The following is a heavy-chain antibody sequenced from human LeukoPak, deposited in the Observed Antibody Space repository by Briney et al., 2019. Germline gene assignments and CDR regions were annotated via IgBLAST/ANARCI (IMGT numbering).Heavy chain of an antibody. J-gene: IGHJ4*02. CDR1: RFTFSSYV. CDR2: ISGSDDKT. CDR3: AKWQYGVGFDS. D-gene: IGHD3-10*01. Sequence: PGGSLRLSCAASRFTFSSYVMNWVCQAPGKGLEWVSAISGSDDKTYYADSVQGRFTISRDNSKNTLYLQMNSLRAEDTAVYYCAKWQYGVGFDSWGQGTLVTVSS. V-gene: IGHV3-23*01.